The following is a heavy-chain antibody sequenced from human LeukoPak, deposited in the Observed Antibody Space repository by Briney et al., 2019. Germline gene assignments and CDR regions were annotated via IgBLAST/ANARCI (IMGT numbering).Heavy chain of an antibody. V-gene: IGHV1-2*02. CDR3: ARDPDYGSGSYHFYYFDH. CDR1: GYTFTGYY. J-gene: IGHJ4*02. D-gene: IGHD3-10*01. CDR2: IKPNGGGA. Sequence: ASVKVSCKASGYTFTGYYMHWVRHAPVRGPEWMRWIKPNGGGANLAQKFQRRVTMTRDTSISTAYMELSRLRSDDTAVYYCARDPDYGSGSYHFYYFDHWGQGTLVTVSS.